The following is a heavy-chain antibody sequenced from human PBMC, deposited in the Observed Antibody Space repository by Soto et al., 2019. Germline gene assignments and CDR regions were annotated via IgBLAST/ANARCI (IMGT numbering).Heavy chain of an antibody. J-gene: IGHJ5*02. CDR3: ARHGVTMVRGFNWFDP. D-gene: IGHD3-10*01. CDR2: IYYSGST. CDR1: GGSISSSSYY. Sequence: SETLSLTCTVSGGSISSSSYYWGWIRQPPGKGLEWIGSIYYSGSTYYNPSLKSRVTISVDTSKNQFSLKLSSVTAADTAVYYCARHGVTMVRGFNWFDPWGQGTLVT. V-gene: IGHV4-39*01.